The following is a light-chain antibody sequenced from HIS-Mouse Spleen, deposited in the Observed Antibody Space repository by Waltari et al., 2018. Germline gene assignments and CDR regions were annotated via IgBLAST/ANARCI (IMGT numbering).Light chain of an antibody. J-gene: IGKJ2*01. CDR3: QQYNNWPPYT. V-gene: IGKV3-15*01. CDR1: QSVSSN. Sequence: EIVMTQSPATLSVSPGERATLSCRASQSVSSNLAWYQQKPCQAPRLLIYAASTRATGIPARFSGSGSGTEFTLTISSLQSEDFAVYYCQQYNNWPPYTFGQGTKLEIK. CDR2: AAS.